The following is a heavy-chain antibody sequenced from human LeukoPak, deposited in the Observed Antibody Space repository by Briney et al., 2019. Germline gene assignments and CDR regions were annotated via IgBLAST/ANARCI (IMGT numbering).Heavy chain of an antibody. D-gene: IGHD3-22*01. Sequence: SETLSLTCTVSSGSISSSSFYWAWIRQPPGKGLEWIGTIYYSGNTYYNPSLKSRLTISVDTSKNQFSLKLSSVTAADTAVYYCARGAPEWDDSSGYLFDYWGQGTLVTVSS. CDR1: SGSISSSSFY. J-gene: IGHJ4*02. CDR2: IYYSGNT. V-gene: IGHV4-39*01. CDR3: ARGAPEWDDSSGYLFDY.